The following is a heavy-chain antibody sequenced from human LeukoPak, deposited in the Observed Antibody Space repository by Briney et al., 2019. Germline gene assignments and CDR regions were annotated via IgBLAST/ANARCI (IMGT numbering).Heavy chain of an antibody. CDR2: IFYSGST. V-gene: IGHV4-39*01. CDR3: ASTFVQQLAYFDY. J-gene: IGHJ4*02. D-gene: IGHD6-13*01. Sequence: SETLSLTCTVSGGSLSTSTYYGGWIHQPPGKGREWIGSIFYSGSTYYSPSLKSRVTISVDTPKNQFSLELNSVTAADTAVYYCASTFVQQLAYFDYWGQGTLVTVSS. CDR1: GGSLSTSTYY.